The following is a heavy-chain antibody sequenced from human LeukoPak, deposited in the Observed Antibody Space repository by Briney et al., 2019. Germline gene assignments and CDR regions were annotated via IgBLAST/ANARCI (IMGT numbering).Heavy chain of an antibody. Sequence: PSETLSLTCAVYGGSFSGYYWSWIRQPPGKGLEWLGEINHSGSTNYNPSLKSRVTISVDTSKNQFTLKLSSVTAADTAVYYCASWCSGGRCYPKDYWGQGALVTVSS. CDR3: ASWCSGGRCYPKDY. D-gene: IGHD2-15*01. CDR1: GGSFSGYY. J-gene: IGHJ4*02. CDR2: INHSGST. V-gene: IGHV4-34*01.